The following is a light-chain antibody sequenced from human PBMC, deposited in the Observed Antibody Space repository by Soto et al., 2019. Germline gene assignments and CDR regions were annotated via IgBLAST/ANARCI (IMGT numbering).Light chain of an antibody. CDR1: QGISSY. CDR2: AAS. V-gene: IGKV1-8*01. CDR3: QQYYSYPWT. J-gene: IGKJ1*01. Sequence: AIRMTQSPSSLSASTGDRVTITCRASQGISSYLAWYQQKPGKAPKLLIYAASTLQSGVPSRFSGSGYGTDFTLTISCLQFEDFATYYCQQYYSYPWTFGQGTKVEIK.